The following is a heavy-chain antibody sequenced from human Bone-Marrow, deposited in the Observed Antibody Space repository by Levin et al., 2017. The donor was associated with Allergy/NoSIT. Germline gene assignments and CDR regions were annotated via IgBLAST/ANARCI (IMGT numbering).Heavy chain of an antibody. V-gene: IGHV3-48*03. CDR3: ARDPAVAAVSFDI. J-gene: IGHJ3*02. CDR2: ISASSSHI. D-gene: IGHD6-19*01. Sequence: GGSLRLSCSTSGFTLGVYEMNWVRQAPGKGLEWISYISASSSHINYAASVKGRFTVSRDNAKNLLFLEMNSLTAEDTAVYYCARDPAVAAVSFDIWGQGTLVTVSS. CDR1: GFTLGVYE.